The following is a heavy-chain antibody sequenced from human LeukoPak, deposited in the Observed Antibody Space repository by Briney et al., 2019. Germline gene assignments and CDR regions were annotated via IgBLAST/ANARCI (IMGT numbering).Heavy chain of an antibody. CDR1: GYSISSGYY. J-gene: IGHJ5*02. CDR3: ARQGQYYDFWSGYVNWFDP. CDR2: IYHSGST. Sequence: SETLSLTCAVSGYSISSGYYRGWIRQPPGKGLEWIGSIYHSGSTYYNPSLKSRVTISVDTSKNQFSLKLSSVTAADTAVYYCARQGQYYDFWSGYVNWFDPWGQGTLVTVSS. V-gene: IGHV4-38-2*01. D-gene: IGHD3-3*01.